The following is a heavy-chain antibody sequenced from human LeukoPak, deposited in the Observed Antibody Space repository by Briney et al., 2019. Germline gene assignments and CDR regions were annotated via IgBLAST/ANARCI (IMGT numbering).Heavy chain of an antibody. D-gene: IGHD3-3*01. CDR2: MNPNSGNT. J-gene: IGHJ5*02. Sequence: ASVKVSCMASGYTFTSYDINWVRQAPGQGLEWMGWMNPNSGNTGYAQKFQGRVTMTRNTSISTAYMELSSLRSEDTAVYYCARDTIFGGIWFDPWGQGTLVTVSS. CDR3: ARDTIFGGIWFDP. CDR1: GYTFTSYD. V-gene: IGHV1-8*01.